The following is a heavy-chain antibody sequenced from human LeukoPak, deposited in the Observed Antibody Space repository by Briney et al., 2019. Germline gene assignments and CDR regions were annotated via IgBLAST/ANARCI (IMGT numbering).Heavy chain of an antibody. D-gene: IGHD6-13*01. V-gene: IGHV3-30-3*01. CDR1: GFTFSSYA. CDR2: ISYDGSNK. J-gene: IGHJ5*02. Sequence: PGRSLRLSCAASGFTFSSYAMHWVRQAPGKGLEWVAVISYDGSNKYYADSVKGRFTIFRDNSKNTLYLQMNSLRAEDTAVYYCARQGIAAASGWFDPWGQGTLVTVSS. CDR3: ARQGIAAASGWFDP.